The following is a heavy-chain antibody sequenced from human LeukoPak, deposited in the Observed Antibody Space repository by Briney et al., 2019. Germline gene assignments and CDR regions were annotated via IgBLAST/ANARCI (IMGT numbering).Heavy chain of an antibody. CDR1: GGSFSGYY. CDR2: INHSGST. Sequence: SETLSLTCAVYGGSFSGYYWSWIRQPPGKGLEWIGEINHSGSTNYNPSLKSRVTISVDTSKNQFSLKLSPVTAADTAVYYCARYLVGATSCFDYWGQGTLVTVSS. D-gene: IGHD1-26*01. J-gene: IGHJ4*02. V-gene: IGHV4-34*01. CDR3: ARYLVGATSCFDY.